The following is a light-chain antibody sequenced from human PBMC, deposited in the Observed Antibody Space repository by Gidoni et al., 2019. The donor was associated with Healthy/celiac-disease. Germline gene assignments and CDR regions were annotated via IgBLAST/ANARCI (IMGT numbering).Light chain of an antibody. CDR1: QSVSSY. CDR2: DAS. Sequence: EIVLTHSPATLSLSPGERATLSCRASQSVSSYLAWYPQKPGQAPRLLIYDASNRTTGIPARFSGSGSGTDFTLTIRSLEPEDFAVCNCQQRSNWSLTFGGXTKVEIK. V-gene: IGKV3-11*01. J-gene: IGKJ4*01. CDR3: QQRSNWSLT.